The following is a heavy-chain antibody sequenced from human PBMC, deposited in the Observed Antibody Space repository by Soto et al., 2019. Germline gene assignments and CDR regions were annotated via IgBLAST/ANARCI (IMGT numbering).Heavy chain of an antibody. CDR1: GFTFSSYA. CDR2: ISGSGGST. V-gene: IGHV3-23*01. J-gene: IGHJ2*01. CDR3: AKDQSDLHWYFDL. Sequence: QPGGSLRLSCAASGFTFSSYAMSWVRQAPGKGLEWVSAISGSGGSTYYADSVKDRFTISRDNSKNTLYLQMNSLRAEDTAVYYCAKDQSDLHWYFDLWGRGTLVTVSS.